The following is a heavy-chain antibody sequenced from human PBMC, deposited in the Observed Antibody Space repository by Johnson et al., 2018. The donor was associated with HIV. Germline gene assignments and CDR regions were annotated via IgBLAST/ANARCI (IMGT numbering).Heavy chain of an antibody. V-gene: IGHV3-20*04. Sequence: VQLMESGGGVVRPGGSLRLSCAASGFSFDDYGMSWVRQAPGKGLEWVSGINWNGGSKGYADSVKGRFIISRDNAKNSLNLQMNSLRTEDTALYYCATGWGNWNDEGPDAFDIWGQGTMVTVSS. D-gene: IGHD1-20*01. CDR1: GFSFDDYG. CDR3: ATGWGNWNDEGPDAFDI. J-gene: IGHJ3*02. CDR2: INWNGGSK.